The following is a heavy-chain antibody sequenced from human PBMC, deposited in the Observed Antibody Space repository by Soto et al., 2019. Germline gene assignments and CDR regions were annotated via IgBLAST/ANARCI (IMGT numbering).Heavy chain of an antibody. Sequence: QLQLQESGPGLVKPSETLSLTCTVSGDSVTISDYYWGWIRQPPGKGLEWIVSIHYSGSTYYNPSLKSRVTISGDTSKKPFSLQLTSVTAADAAVYYCAAHDSGGYYAEYWGQGTLVTVS. J-gene: IGHJ4*02. D-gene: IGHD3-22*01. CDR1: GDSVTISDYY. V-gene: IGHV4-39*01. CDR2: IHYSGST. CDR3: AAHDSGGYYAEY.